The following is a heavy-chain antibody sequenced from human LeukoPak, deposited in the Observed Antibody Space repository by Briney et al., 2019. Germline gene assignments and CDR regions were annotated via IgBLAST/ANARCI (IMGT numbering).Heavy chain of an antibody. J-gene: IGHJ1*01. CDR2: ISAYNGNT. CDR3: ARDGEYCSSTSCYVPEHFQH. CDR1: GYTFTSYG. V-gene: IGHV1-18*01. D-gene: IGHD2-2*01. Sequence: ASVKVSCKASGYTFTSYGISWVRQAPGQGLEWMGWISAYNGNTNYAQKLQGRVTMTTDTSTSTAYMELRSLRSDDTAVYYCARDGEYCSSTSCYVPEHFQHWGQGTLVTVSS.